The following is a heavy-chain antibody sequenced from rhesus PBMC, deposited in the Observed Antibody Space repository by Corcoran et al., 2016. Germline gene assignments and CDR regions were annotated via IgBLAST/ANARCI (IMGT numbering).Heavy chain of an antibody. V-gene: IGHV1-198*02. J-gene: IGHJ4*01. D-gene: IGHD2-21*01. CDR2: IIPLVVIK. CDR3: ALECTGSGCYAAFDY. CDR1: GFTFGSYA. Sequence: QVQLVQSGAEVKKPGASVKVSCKASGFTFGSYAISWVRQAPGQGLEWMGVIIPLVVIKNYAEKFQGRVTITADTSTSTAYMELSSLRSEDTAVYYCALECTGSGCYAAFDYWGQGVLVTVSS.